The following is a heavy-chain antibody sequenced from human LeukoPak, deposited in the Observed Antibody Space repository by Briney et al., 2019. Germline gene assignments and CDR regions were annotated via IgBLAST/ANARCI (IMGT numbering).Heavy chain of an antibody. Sequence: GGSLRLSCAASGFTFSSYSMNWVRQAPGKGLEWVSSISSSSSYIYYADSVKGRFTISRDNAKNSLYLQMNSLRAEDTAVYYCARDYTTYGSGNYFDYWGQGTLVTVSS. CDR2: ISSSSSYI. CDR1: GFTFSSYS. D-gene: IGHD2-15*01. J-gene: IGHJ4*02. CDR3: ARDYTTYGSGNYFDY. V-gene: IGHV3-21*01.